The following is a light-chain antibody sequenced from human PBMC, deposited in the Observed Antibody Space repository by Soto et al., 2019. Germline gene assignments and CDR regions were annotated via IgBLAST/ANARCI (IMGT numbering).Light chain of an antibody. Sequence: EIVLTQSPGTLSLSPGERATLSCRASQSVSNNYLAWYQQKPGQAPRLLIYGASSRATGIPDRFSGSGSGTDFSFTISRLEPEDFAMYYCQQYGSSRQTFGQGTKVDIK. J-gene: IGKJ1*01. CDR1: QSVSNNY. CDR3: QQYGSSRQT. V-gene: IGKV3-20*01. CDR2: GAS.